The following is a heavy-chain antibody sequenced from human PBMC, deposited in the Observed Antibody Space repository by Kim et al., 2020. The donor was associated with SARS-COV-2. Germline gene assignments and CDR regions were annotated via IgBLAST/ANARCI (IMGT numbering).Heavy chain of an antibody. J-gene: IGHJ4*02. D-gene: IGHD4-17*01. Sequence: ADSVKGRFTISRDNSKNTLYLQMNSLRAEDTAVYYCARDGYDYGDADFDYWGQGTLVTVSS. V-gene: IGHV3-33*01. CDR3: ARDGYDYGDADFDY.